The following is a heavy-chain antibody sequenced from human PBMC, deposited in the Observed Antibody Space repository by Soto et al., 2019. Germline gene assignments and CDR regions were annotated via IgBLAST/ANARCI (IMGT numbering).Heavy chain of an antibody. CDR3: ARGQDVIVATR. D-gene: IGHD5-12*01. CDR2: GKDGGST. Sequence: QVQLQQWGAGLLKPSETLSLTCTVNGGSLTGYYCSWIRQPPVKGLEWICEGKDGGSTNYSPSLRVRVCISADTYKNHFSLRLNVVIDSDSVVYFRARGQDVIVATRWDEGALDTVYS. J-gene: IGHJ1*01. CDR1: GGSLTGYY. V-gene: IGHV4-34*01.